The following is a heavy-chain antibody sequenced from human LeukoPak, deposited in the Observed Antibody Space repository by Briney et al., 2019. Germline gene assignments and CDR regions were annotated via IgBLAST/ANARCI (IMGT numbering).Heavy chain of an antibody. CDR3: ARLTRHSDSSGYYRGYYFDY. Sequence: SETLSLTCTVSGGSISSYYWSWIRQPPGKGLEWIGYIYTSGSTNYNPSLNSRVTISGDMSKNQFSLKLSSVTAADTAVYYCARLTRHSDSSGYYRGYYFDYWGQGTLVTVSS. CDR2: IYTSGST. V-gene: IGHV4-4*09. CDR1: GGSISSYY. J-gene: IGHJ4*02. D-gene: IGHD3-22*01.